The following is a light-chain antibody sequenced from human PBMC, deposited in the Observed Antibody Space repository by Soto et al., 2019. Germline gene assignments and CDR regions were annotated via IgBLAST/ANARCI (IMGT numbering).Light chain of an antibody. V-gene: IGLV1-40*01. J-gene: IGLJ2*01. Sequence: QSVLTQPPSVSGAPGQRVTISCTGSSSNIGAGYDVHWYQQLPGTAPKLLVHGNTDRPSGVPDRFSGSKSDTSASLAITGLQAEDEADYYCQSYDSSLSGWLFGGGTKVTVL. CDR3: QSYDSSLSGWL. CDR1: SSNIGAGYD. CDR2: GNT.